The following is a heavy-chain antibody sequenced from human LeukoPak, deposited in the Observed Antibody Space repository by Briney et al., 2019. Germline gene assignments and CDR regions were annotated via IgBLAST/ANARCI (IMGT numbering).Heavy chain of an antibody. V-gene: IGHV1-8*02. J-gene: IGHJ4*02. CDR2: MNPNSGNT. CDR1: GGTFSSYA. Sequence: ASVKVSCKASGGTFSSYAISWVRQATGQGLEWMGWMNPNSGNTGYAQKFQGRVTMTRNTSISTAYMELSSLRSEDTAVYYCARDGYGDYNLDYWGQGTLVTVSS. CDR3: ARDGYGDYNLDY. D-gene: IGHD4-17*01.